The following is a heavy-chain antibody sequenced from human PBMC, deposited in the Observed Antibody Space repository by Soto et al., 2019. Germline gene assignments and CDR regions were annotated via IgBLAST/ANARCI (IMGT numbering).Heavy chain of an antibody. D-gene: IGHD5-12*01. CDR3: ARLYSRGYGWFHP. CDR2: FYSIGSI. CDR1: GYSITAGGYY. J-gene: IGHJ5*02. V-gene: IGHV4-31*03. Sequence: KSSETLSLTCFVSGYSITAGGYYWSWIRHHPGKGLEWIGSFYSIGSIIYTPSLRSRVSISGDTSSNQFSMSLTSVTAADTARYYCARLYSRGYGWFHPWGQRTLVTVCS.